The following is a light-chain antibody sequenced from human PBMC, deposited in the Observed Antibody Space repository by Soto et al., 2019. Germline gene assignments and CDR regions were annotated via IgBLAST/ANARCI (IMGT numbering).Light chain of an antibody. CDR1: QSVSSN. Sequence: EIVMTQSPATLSVSPGERATLSCRASQSVSSNLAWYQQKPCQAPRLLIYGASIRATGIPARFSGSGSGTEFTLTISSLQSEDFAVYYCKQYNNWPPISFGQGIRLEIK. CDR3: KQYNNWPPIS. V-gene: IGKV3D-15*01. J-gene: IGKJ5*01. CDR2: GAS.